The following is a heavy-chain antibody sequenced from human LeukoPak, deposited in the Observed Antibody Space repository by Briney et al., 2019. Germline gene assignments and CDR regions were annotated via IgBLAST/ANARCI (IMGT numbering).Heavy chain of an antibody. Sequence: ASVKVSCKASGYTFTGYYMHWVRQAPGQGLEWMGRINPNSGGTNYAQKFQGRVTMTRDTSISTAYMELSRLRSDDTAVYYCARAPTSSITIFGVVPDWFDPWGQGTLVTVSS. CDR3: ARAPTSSITIFGVVPDWFDP. V-gene: IGHV1-2*06. CDR1: GYTFTGYY. CDR2: INPNSGGT. J-gene: IGHJ5*02. D-gene: IGHD3-3*01.